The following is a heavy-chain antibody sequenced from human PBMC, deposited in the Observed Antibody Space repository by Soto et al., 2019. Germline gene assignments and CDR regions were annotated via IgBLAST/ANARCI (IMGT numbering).Heavy chain of an antibody. J-gene: IGHJ6*02. V-gene: IGHV3-30*18. CDR3: AKDKLRDYSNYYYYYGMDV. CDR1: GFTFSSYG. D-gene: IGHD4-4*01. CDR2: ISYDGSNK. Sequence: GGSLRLSCAASGFTFSSYGMHWVRQAPGKGLEWVAVISYDGSNKYYADSVKGRFTISRDNSKNTLYLQMNSLRAEDTAVYYCAKDKLRDYSNYYYYYGMDVWGQGTTVTVSS.